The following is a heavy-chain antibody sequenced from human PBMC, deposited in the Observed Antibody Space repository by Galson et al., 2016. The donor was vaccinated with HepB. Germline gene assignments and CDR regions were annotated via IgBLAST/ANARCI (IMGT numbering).Heavy chain of an antibody. CDR1: GFSLSTTGVG. D-gene: IGHD1-26*01. CDR3: VHIVHSGSYYYSAY. CDR2: IYWDGDE. J-gene: IGHJ4*02. Sequence: PALVKPTQTLTLTRIFSGFSLSTTGVGVGWMRQPPGKTLEWLAHIYWDGDERYSPSLKSRLTITKDTSKNRVVLTMTNIDPVDTATYYCVHIVHSGSYYYSAYWGQGTLVTVSS. V-gene: IGHV2-5*02.